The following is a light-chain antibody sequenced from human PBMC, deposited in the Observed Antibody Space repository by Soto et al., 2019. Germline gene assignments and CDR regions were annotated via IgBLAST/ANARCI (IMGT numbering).Light chain of an antibody. Sequence: EIVLTQSPATLSLSPGERATLSCRSSQTVSSCLAWYQQKPGQAPRLLIYDASNRATGIPARFSGSGSGTDFTLTISSLEPEDFAIYYWKHRRNWPLTVGGGTQVEIK. J-gene: IGKJ4*01. CDR1: QTVSSC. CDR2: DAS. CDR3: KHRRNWPLT. V-gene: IGKV3-11*01.